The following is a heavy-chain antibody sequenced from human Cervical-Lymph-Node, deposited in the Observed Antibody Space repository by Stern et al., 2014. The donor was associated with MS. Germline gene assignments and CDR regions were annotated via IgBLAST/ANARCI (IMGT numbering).Heavy chain of an antibody. V-gene: IGHV4-59*01. CDR3: ARGGSSSPPFDY. CDR1: GGSISYYY. Sequence: VQLVESGPGLVKPSGTLSLTCTVSGGSISYYYWSWIRQPPGKGLECIGYIYYSGSTNYNPSHKSRVTISVDTSKNQFSLKLSSVTAADTAVYYCARGGSSSPPFDYWGQGTLVTVSS. J-gene: IGHJ4*02. D-gene: IGHD6-6*01. CDR2: IYYSGST.